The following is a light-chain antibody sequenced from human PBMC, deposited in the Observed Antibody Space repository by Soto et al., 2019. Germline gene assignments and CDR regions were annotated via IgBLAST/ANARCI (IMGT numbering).Light chain of an antibody. Sequence: DIQMTQSPSTLSASVGDRVTITCRASQSITIWLAWYQQKPGKAPKLLIFDASSLESGVPSRFSGSGSGTEFTLTISSLQPADFATYYCQHYNSYSWTFGQGTKVEIK. CDR2: DAS. CDR3: QHYNSYSWT. J-gene: IGKJ1*01. CDR1: QSITIW. V-gene: IGKV1-5*01.